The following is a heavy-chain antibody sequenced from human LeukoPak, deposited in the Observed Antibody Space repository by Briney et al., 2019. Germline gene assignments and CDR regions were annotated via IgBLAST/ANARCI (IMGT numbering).Heavy chain of an antibody. D-gene: IGHD5-24*01. CDR3: ARTIEMATISYFDY. J-gene: IGHJ4*02. CDR1: GFTFSSYE. V-gene: IGHV3-48*03. CDR2: ISSSDGTI. Sequence: GGSLRLSCAASGFTFSSYEMNWVRQAPGKGLEWVSYISSSDGTIYYADSVKGRFTISRDNAKNSLYLQMNSLRAGDTAVYYCARTIEMATISYFDYWGQGALVTVSS.